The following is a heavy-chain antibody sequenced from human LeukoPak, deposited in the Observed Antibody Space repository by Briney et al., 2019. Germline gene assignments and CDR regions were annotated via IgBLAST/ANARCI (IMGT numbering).Heavy chain of an antibody. J-gene: IGHJ4*02. CDR1: GFTFSSYW. CDR3: ARGPRVVVITSSYGY. V-gene: IGHV3-74*01. Sequence: HPGASLRLSCAASGFTFSSYWMHWVRPAAGKGLVWVSRINSDGSSTSYADSVKGRFTISRDNAKNTLYLQMNSLRAEDTAVYYCARGPRVVVITSSYGYWGQGTLVTVSS. D-gene: IGHD3-22*01. CDR2: INSDGSST.